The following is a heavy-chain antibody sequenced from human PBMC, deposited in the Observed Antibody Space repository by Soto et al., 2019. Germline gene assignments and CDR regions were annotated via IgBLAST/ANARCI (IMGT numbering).Heavy chain of an antibody. V-gene: IGHV3-74*01. CDR3: AREYGNTILPLDY. D-gene: IGHD4-4*01. CDR2: ISPDGSRT. Sequence: PGGSQRLSYAASGFTFAAYWVHWVRHAPGKGLVWVSRISPDGSRTDYADAVAGRFAISRDNAKNTLSLQMNSLRAEDSAAYYCAREYGNTILPLDYWGQGALVTVSS. CDR1: GFTFAAYW. J-gene: IGHJ4*02.